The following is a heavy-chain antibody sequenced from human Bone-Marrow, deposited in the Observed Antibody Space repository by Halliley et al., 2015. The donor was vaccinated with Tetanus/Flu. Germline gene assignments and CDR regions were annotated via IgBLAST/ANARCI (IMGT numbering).Heavy chain of an antibody. CDR1: GFTFSTYW. CDR2: ISGGGRTI. V-gene: IGHV3-48*03. J-gene: IGHJ6*02. CDR3: ARDGSSSYSFARYGMDV. D-gene: IGHD3-10*01. Sequence: SLRLSCAASGFTFSTYWMSWVRQAPGKGLEWVSYISGGGRTIYYADSVKGRFTLSRDNTKTALHLQMNSLRAEDTAVYYCARDGSSSYSFARYGMDVWGQGTTVIVSS.